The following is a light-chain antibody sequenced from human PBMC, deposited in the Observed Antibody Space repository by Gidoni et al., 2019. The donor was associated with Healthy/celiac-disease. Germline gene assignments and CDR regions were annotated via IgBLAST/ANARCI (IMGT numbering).Light chain of an antibody. CDR1: QSISSY. CDR2: AAS. Sequence: DIQMTQSPTSLSASVGDRVTHTCRASQSISSYLNWYQQKPGKAPKLLIYAASSLQSGVPSRFSGSGCGTDITLTISGLPPEDVATHCWQESYSTPTFGQGTKLEIK. V-gene: IGKV1-39*01. J-gene: IGKJ2*01. CDR3: QESYSTPT.